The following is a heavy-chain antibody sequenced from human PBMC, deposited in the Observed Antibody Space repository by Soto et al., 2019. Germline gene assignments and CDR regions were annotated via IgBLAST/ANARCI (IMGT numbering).Heavy chain of an antibody. CDR3: AKAIGNHYYYYYGMDV. J-gene: IGHJ6*02. V-gene: IGHV3-9*01. Sequence: LRLSCAASGFTFDDYAMHWVRQAPGKGLEWVSGISWNSGSIGYADSVKGRFTISRDNAKNSLYLQMNSLRAEDTALYYCAKAIGNHYYYYYGMDVWGQGTTVTVSS. D-gene: IGHD4-4*01. CDR1: GFTFDDYA. CDR2: ISWNSGSI.